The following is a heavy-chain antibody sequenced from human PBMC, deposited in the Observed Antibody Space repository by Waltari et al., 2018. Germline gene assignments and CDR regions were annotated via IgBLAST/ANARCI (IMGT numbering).Heavy chain of an antibody. Sequence: QVQLQESGPGLVKPSETLSLTCTVSGGSISSYYWSWIRQPPGKGLEWIGYIYYMGSTNYNPSLKSRVTISVDTSKNQFSLKLSSVTAADTAVYYCARLSNWNYEDWFDPWGQGTLVTVSS. J-gene: IGHJ5*02. V-gene: IGHV4-59*08. CDR2: IYYMGST. D-gene: IGHD1-7*01. CDR3: ARLSNWNYEDWFDP. CDR1: GGSISSYY.